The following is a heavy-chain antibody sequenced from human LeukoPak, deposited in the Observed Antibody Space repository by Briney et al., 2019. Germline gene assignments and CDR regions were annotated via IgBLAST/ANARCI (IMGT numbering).Heavy chain of an antibody. CDR2: IIPIFGTA. CDR1: GGTFSSYA. CDR3: ARDLPHLRYCSSTSCPSAEYFQH. J-gene: IGHJ1*01. D-gene: IGHD2-2*01. V-gene: IGHV1-69*13. Sequence: SVKVSCKASGGTFSSYAISWVRQAPGQGLEWMGGIIPIFGTANYAQKFQGRVTVTADESTSTAYMELSSLRSEDTAVYYCARDLPHLRYCSSTSCPSAEYFQHWGQGTLVTVTS.